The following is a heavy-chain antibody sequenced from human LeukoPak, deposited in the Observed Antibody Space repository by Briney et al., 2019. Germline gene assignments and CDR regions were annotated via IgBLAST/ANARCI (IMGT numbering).Heavy chain of an antibody. D-gene: IGHD3-9*01. J-gene: IGHJ6*02. CDR3: ARAVLPRYFDWLLGYYYYGMDV. CDR1: GFTFSSYG. Sequence: GRSLRLSCAASGFTFSSYGLHWVRQAPGKGLEWVAVIWYDGSNKYYADSVKGRFTISRDNSKNTLYLQMNSLRAEDTAVYYCARAVLPRYFDWLLGYYYYGMDVWGQGTTVTVSS. CDR2: IWYDGSNK. V-gene: IGHV3-33*01.